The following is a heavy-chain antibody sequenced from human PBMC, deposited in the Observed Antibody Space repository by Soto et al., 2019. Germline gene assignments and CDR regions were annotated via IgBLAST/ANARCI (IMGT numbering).Heavy chain of an antibody. Sequence: ASVKVSCKASGYTFTSYDINWVRQATGQGLEWVGWMNPSSGNTGYAQKFQGRVTMTRNTSISTAYMELSSLRSEDTAVYYCARSRYYYDSSGLYNWFDPWGQGTLVTVSS. V-gene: IGHV1-8*01. J-gene: IGHJ5*02. CDR1: GYTFTSYD. CDR3: ARSRYYYDSSGLYNWFDP. D-gene: IGHD3-22*01. CDR2: MNPSSGNT.